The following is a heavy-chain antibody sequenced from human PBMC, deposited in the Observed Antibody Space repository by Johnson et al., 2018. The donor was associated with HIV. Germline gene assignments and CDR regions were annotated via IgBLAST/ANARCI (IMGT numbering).Heavy chain of an antibody. V-gene: IGHV3-23*04. CDR2: ISGSDHSP. J-gene: IGHJ3*02. D-gene: IGHD6-6*01. CDR1: AFTFRSND. Sequence: VQLVESGGGLVQPGGSLRLSCGASAFTFRSNDMKWVRQAPGKGLEWVSPISGSDHSPYYADSVKGRFTISRDHAKNSLYLQMNSLRAEDTALYYCAKDISPLYSSSDAFDIWGQGTMVTVSS. CDR3: AKDISPLYSSSDAFDI.